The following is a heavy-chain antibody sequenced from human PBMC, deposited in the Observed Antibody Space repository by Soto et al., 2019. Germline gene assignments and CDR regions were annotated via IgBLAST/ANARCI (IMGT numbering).Heavy chain of an antibody. CDR3: ARDAYYDMGV. V-gene: IGHV3-74*01. CDR2: INSDGSTT. Sequence: EVQLVESGGGLVQPGGSLRLSCVGSGFTFSTYWMYWVRQAPGKGLVWVSRINSDGSTTNYADSVKGRFTISRDNAKNTLYLQMNSLRAEDTAVYYCARDAYYDMGVWGRGTTVTVSS. CDR1: GFTFSTYW. J-gene: IGHJ6*02.